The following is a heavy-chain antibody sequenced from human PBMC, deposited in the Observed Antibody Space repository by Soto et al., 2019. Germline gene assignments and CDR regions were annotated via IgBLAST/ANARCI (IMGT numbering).Heavy chain of an antibody. CDR1: GGSISSGGYY. CDR2: IYYSGST. V-gene: IGHV4-61*08. J-gene: IGHJ4*02. Sequence: SETLSLTCAVSGGSISSGGYYWSWIRQPPGKGLEWIGYIYYSGSTNYNPSLKSRVTISVDTSKNQFSLKLSSVTAADTAVYYCARHAGGSYYGSYYFDYWGQGTLVTVS. D-gene: IGHD1-26*01. CDR3: ARHAGGSYYGSYYFDY.